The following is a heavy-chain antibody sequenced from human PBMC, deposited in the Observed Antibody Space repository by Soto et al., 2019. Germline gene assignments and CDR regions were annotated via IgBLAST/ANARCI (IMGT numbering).Heavy chain of an antibody. V-gene: IGHV4-4*02. CDR3: AREGLDGYNLPP. Sequence: PSETLSLTCAVSGGSISSSRWWSRVRQPPGKGLEWIGEVHHGGSTNYIPTLKSRVTVSLDKSKEQSTLQLSSVTAADTAVYYCAREGLDGYNLPPWGQGTLVPVSS. D-gene: IGHD1-1*01. J-gene: IGHJ5*02. CDR1: GGSISSSRW. CDR2: VHHGGST.